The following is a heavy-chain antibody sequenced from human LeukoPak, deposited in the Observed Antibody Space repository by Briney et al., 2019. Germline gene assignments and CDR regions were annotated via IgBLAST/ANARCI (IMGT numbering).Heavy chain of an antibody. D-gene: IGHD3-10*01. CDR2: TYYRSKWYN. J-gene: IGHJ6*02. CDR1: GDSVSSNSAA. V-gene: IGHV6-1*01. Sequence: SQTLSLTCAISGDSVSSNSAAWNWIRQSPSRGLEWLGRTYYRSKWYNDYAVSVKSRITINLDTSKNQFSLQLNSVTPEDTAVYYCARVRYYGSISFTFGMDVWGQGTTVTVSS. CDR3: ARVRYYGSISFTFGMDV.